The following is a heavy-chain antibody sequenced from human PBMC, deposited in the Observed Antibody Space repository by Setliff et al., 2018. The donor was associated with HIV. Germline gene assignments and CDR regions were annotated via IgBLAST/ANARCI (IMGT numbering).Heavy chain of an antibody. CDR3: ARHGAYEAYYDYMDV. CDR1: GYPITTGYY. CDR2: IYHSGTT. D-gene: IGHD5-12*01. V-gene: IGHV4-38-2*02. Sequence: SETLSLTCIVSGYPITTGYYWGWIRQPPGKGLEWIGSIYHSGTTYDNPSLKSRVTISVDTSKNQFSLKLSSVTAADTAVYYCARHGAYEAYYDYMDVWGKGTTVTVSS. J-gene: IGHJ6*03.